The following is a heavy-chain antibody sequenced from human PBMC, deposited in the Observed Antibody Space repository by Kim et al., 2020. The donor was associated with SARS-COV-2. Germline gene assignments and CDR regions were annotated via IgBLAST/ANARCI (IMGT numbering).Heavy chain of an antibody. CDR3: ARGRSSSGGMDV. Sequence: YTPSLQSRVTISVDTSKNQFSLKLSSVTAADTAVYYCARGRSSSGGMDVWGQGTTVTVSS. V-gene: IGHV4-61*02. D-gene: IGHD6-25*01. J-gene: IGHJ6*02.